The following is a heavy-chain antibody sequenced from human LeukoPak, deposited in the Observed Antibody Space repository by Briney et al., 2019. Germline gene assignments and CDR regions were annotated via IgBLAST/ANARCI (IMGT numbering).Heavy chain of an antibody. D-gene: IGHD7-27*01. CDR2: IKQDGSEK. Sequence: GGSLRLSCAASGFSLSNYWMIWVRQAPGQGLEWVANIKQDGSEKNYVDSVKGRFSISRDNAKNSLILQMNSLRDEDTAVYYCAGGVWAPFDSWGQGTLVSVSS. V-gene: IGHV3-7*01. J-gene: IGHJ4*02. CDR3: AGGVWAPFDS. CDR1: GFSLSNYW.